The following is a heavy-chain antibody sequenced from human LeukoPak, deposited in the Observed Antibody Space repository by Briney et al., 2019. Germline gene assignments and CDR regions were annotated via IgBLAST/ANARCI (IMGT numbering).Heavy chain of an antibody. J-gene: IGHJ6*02. CDR1: GFTFSSYA. D-gene: IGHD2-2*02. CDR3: ASREGYCSSTSCYMRGRWGYYYGMDV. V-gene: IGHV3-30-3*01. Sequence: GGSLRLSCAASGFTFSSYAMHWVRQAPGKGLEWVAVISYDGSNKYYADSVKGRFTISRDNSKNTLYLQMNSLRAEDTAVYYCASREGYCSSTSCYMRGRWGYYYGMDVWGQGTTVTVSS. CDR2: ISYDGSNK.